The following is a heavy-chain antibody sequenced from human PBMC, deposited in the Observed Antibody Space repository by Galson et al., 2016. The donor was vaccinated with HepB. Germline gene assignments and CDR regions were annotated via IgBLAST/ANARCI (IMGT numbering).Heavy chain of an antibody. D-gene: IGHD3-10*01. V-gene: IGHV3-23*01. CDR3: VKVFYCSGSYFSVGHDH. CDR1: GFNFGNYA. Sequence: SLRLSCAASGFNFGNYAMNWVRQAPGKGPEWVSSIKGGGASPKYADSVTGRFNISRDNTHNTLHLQMNSLRAEDTAVYYCVKVFYCSGSYFSVGHDHCGQGTLVTVSS. J-gene: IGHJ1*01. CDR2: IKGGGASP.